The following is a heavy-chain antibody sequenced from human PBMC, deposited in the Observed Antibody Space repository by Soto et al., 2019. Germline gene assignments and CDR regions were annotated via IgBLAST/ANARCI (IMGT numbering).Heavy chain of an antibody. CDR3: ARDRRNFGVPFVS. V-gene: IGHV4-4*02. J-gene: IGHJ4*02. CDR2: IFHSGTT. D-gene: IGHD2-8*01. Sequence: SETLSLTCAVFSGSISTSNWWSRVRRPPGRGLEWIGEIFHSGTTNYNSSLKSRVTISVDKSKNQFSLELISVTAADTAVYYCARDRRNFGVPFVSLGQGTLVTVSS. CDR1: SGSISTSNW.